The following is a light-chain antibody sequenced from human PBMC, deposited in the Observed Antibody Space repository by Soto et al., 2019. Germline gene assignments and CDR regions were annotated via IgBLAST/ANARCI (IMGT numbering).Light chain of an antibody. J-gene: IGKJ2*01. V-gene: IGKV1-5*03. Sequence: DIQMTQSPSTLSASVGDRVTITCRASQSISIWLAWYQHKPGKAPKLLIYRASSLESGVPSRFSGSGSGTEFTLTISSLQPDDFATYYCQQYNSYSYTFGQGTKLEIK. CDR3: QQYNSYSYT. CDR2: RAS. CDR1: QSISIW.